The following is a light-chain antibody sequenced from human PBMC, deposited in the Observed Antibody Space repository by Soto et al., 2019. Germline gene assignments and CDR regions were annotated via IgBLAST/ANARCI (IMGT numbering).Light chain of an antibody. V-gene: IGKV1-39*01. CDR1: QDISSY. J-gene: IGKJ4*01. CDR2: AAS. Sequence: DIQMTQSPSSLSASVGDSVTITCRASQDISSYLNWYQQKPGKAPKLLIYAASTLHSGVPSRFSGSESGTDFTLTISSLQPEDFAVYFCQQRSNWPSTFGGGTKVEI. CDR3: QQRSNWPST.